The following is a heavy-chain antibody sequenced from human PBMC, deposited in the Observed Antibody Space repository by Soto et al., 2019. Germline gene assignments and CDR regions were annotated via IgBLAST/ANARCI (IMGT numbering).Heavy chain of an antibody. D-gene: IGHD3-10*01. V-gene: IGHV4-34*01. CDR2: INHSGST. CDR1: GGSFSGYY. Sequence: PSETLSLACAVYGGSFSGYYWSWIRQPPGKGLEWIGEINHSGSTNYNPSLKSRVTISVDTSKNQFSLKLSSVTAADTVVYYCARGPRGYGSGSYYRGTYYYYGMDVWGKGTTVTVSS. J-gene: IGHJ6*04. CDR3: ARGPRGYGSGSYYRGTYYYYGMDV.